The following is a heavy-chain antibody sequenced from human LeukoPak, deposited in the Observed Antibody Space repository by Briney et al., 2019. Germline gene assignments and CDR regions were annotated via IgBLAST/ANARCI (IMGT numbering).Heavy chain of an antibody. CDR1: GFTFSSYS. CDR3: ARDIVVVPAAVTAFDI. D-gene: IGHD2-2*01. J-gene: IGHJ3*02. V-gene: IGHV3-21*01. CDR2: ISSSSSYI. Sequence: PGGSLRLSCAASGFTFSSYSMNWVRQAPGKGLEWVSSISSSSSYIYYADSVKGRFTISRDNAKNSLYLQMNSLRAEDTAVYYCARDIVVVPAAVTAFDIWGQGTMVTVSS.